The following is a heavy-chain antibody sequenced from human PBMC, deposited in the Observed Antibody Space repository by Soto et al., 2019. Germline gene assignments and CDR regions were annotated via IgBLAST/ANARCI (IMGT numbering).Heavy chain of an antibody. D-gene: IGHD3-22*01. J-gene: IGHJ4*02. Sequence: PSETLSLTCAVHGGSFSGYYWSWIRQPPGKGLEWIGEINHSGSTNYNPSLKSRVTISVDTSKNQFSLKLSLRSDDTAVYFCARQDIKYYFDGGLYAQTPFFDNWGQGTLVTVSS. V-gene: IGHV4-34*01. CDR3: ARQDIKYYFDGGLYAQTPFFDN. CDR2: INHSGST. CDR1: GGSFSGYY.